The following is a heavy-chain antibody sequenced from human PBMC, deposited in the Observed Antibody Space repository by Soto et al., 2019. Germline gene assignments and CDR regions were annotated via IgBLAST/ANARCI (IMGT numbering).Heavy chain of an antibody. V-gene: IGHV3-30-3*01. D-gene: IGHD3-22*01. CDR3: ARDYDSSGSATGPLDY. J-gene: IGHJ4*02. Sequence: GGSLRLSCAASGFTFSSYAMHWVRQAPGKGLEWVAVISYDGSNKYYADSVKGRFTISRDNSKNTLYLQMNSLRAEDTAVYYCARDYDSSGSATGPLDYWGQGTLVTVSS. CDR1: GFTFSSYA. CDR2: ISYDGSNK.